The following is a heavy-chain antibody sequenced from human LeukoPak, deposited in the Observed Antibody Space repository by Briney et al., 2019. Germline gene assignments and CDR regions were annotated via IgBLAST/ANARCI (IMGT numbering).Heavy chain of an antibody. CDR2: IYTSGST. V-gene: IGHV4-4*07. D-gene: IGHD1-26*01. CDR3: ARDIRVVGATHYFDY. CDR1: GGSISSYY. Sequence: SETLSLTCTVSGGSISSYYWSWIRQPAGKGLEWIGRIYTSGSTNYNPSLKSRVTMSLDASKNQISLKVSSVTAADTAIYYCARDIRVVGATHYFDYWGQGSLVTVSS. J-gene: IGHJ4*02.